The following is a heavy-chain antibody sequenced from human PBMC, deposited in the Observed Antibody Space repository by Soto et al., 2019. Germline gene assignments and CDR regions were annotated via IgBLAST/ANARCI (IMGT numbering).Heavy chain of an antibody. V-gene: IGHV3-74*01. CDR3: TRGGLELFDF. J-gene: IGHJ4*02. Sequence: EVQLVESGGGLVQPGGSLRLSCAASGFTFGKYWMHWVRQAPGKGLVWVSRINDYMTTINYADSVRGRFTISRDNTRNTSFLHLNPLTVEETAVYYCTRGGLELFDFWGEGGLVSVSS. CDR1: GFTFGKYW. CDR2: INDYMTTI. D-gene: IGHD1-7*01.